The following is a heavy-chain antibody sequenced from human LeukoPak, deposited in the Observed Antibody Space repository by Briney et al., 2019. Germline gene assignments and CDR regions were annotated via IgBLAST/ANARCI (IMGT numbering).Heavy chain of an antibody. CDR3: ARDPRIAAAGTPPYYFDY. CDR1: GFTFSSYT. Sequence: GGSLRLSCAASGFTFSSYTMNWVRQPPGKGLEWVSSISINSYIYYTDSVKSRFTISRDNAKNSLFLQMNSLGADDTAVYYCARDPRIAAAGTPPYYFDYWGQGTLVTVSS. CDR2: ISINSYI. D-gene: IGHD6-13*01. V-gene: IGHV3-21*01. J-gene: IGHJ4*02.